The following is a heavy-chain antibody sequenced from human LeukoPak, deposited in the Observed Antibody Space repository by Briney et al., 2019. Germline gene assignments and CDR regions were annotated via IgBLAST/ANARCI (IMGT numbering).Heavy chain of an antibody. CDR1: GYTFTSYY. Sequence: ASVKVSCKASGYTFTSYYMHWVRQAPGQGLEWMGIINPSCGSTSYAQKFQGRVTMTRDTSTSTVYMELSSLRSEDTAVYYCTSVGSDFWSGYAYYYYYMDVWGKGTTVTVSS. J-gene: IGHJ6*03. CDR2: INPSCGST. CDR3: TSVGSDFWSGYAYYYYYMDV. V-gene: IGHV1-46*01. D-gene: IGHD3-3*01.